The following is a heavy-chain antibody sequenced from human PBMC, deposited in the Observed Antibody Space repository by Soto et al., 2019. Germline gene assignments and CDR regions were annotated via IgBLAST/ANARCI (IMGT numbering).Heavy chain of an antibody. Sequence: SETLSLTCTVSCGSISSGYYWTWIRQHPGKGLEWIGYIFHSGSTYYNPSLKSRLSISVDTSKTQFSLKLTSVTAADTAVYYCARDRMAIEYWGQGTLVTVSS. CDR3: ARDRMAIEY. CDR2: IFHSGST. CDR1: CGSISSGYY. V-gene: IGHV4-31*03. D-gene: IGHD2-8*01. J-gene: IGHJ4*02.